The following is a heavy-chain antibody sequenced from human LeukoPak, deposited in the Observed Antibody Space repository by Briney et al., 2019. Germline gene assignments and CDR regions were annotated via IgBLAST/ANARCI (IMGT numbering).Heavy chain of an antibody. CDR2: ISTSSRTI. J-gene: IGHJ4*02. CDR3: ARDTGFSNFDY. V-gene: IGHV3-48*03. Sequence: GGSLRLSCAASGFTFSTYEMNWVRQASGKGLEWVSYISTSSRTIYYADSVKGRFTISRDNAKNTLYLQMDSLRADDTAVYYCARDTGFSNFDYWGQGTLVAVSS. D-gene: IGHD2-8*02. CDR1: GFTFSTYE.